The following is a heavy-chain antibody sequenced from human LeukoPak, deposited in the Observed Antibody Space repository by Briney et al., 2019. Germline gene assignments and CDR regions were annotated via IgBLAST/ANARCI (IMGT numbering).Heavy chain of an antibody. CDR2: IWYDGSNK. CDR3: ARVGEYYYYGMDV. D-gene: IGHD3-10*01. V-gene: IGHV3-33*01. CDR1: GFTFSSYG. Sequence: GSLRLSCAASGFTFSSYGMHWVRQAPGKGLEWVAVIWYDGSNKYYADSVKGRFTISRDNSKNTLYLQMNSLRAEDTAVYYCARVGEYYYYGMDVWGQGTTVTVSS. J-gene: IGHJ6*02.